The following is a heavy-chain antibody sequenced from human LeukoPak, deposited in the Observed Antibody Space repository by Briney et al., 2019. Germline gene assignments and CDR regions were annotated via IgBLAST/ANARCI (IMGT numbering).Heavy chain of an antibody. CDR2: IHTSGNT. V-gene: IGHV4-4*07. CDR1: GGSISTYY. D-gene: IGHD6-19*01. Sequence: SETLSLTCTVSGGSISTYYWSWIRQPAGKGLEWIGRIHTSGNTDYSPFLKSRVTMSVDTSKNQFSLKLSSVTAADTAIYYCAREGGQWPAYYYYMDVWGKGTTVTVSS. CDR3: AREGGQWPAYYYYMDV. J-gene: IGHJ6*03.